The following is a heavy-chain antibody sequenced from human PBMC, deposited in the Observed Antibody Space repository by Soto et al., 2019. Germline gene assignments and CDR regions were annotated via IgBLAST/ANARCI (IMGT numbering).Heavy chain of an antibody. V-gene: IGHV3-9*01. CDR1: GFTFDDYA. J-gene: IGHJ6*02. D-gene: IGHD2-2*01. CDR2: ISWNSGSI. Sequence: GGSLRLSCAASGFTFDDYAMHWVRQAPGKGLEWVSGISWNSGSIGYADSVKGRFTISRDNAKNSLYLQMNSLRAEDTALYYCAKDRGIYCSSTSCYGSDGMDVWGQGTTVTVSS. CDR3: AKDRGIYCSSTSCYGSDGMDV.